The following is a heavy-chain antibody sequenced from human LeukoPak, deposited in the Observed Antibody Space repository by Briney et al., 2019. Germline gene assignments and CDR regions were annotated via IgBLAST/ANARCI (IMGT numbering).Heavy chain of an antibody. D-gene: IGHD1-26*01. CDR1: GFTFSSNA. Sequence: GGSLRLSCAASGFTFSSNAMSWVRQAPGKGLEWVSTISGSGGSTYYADSVKGRFTISRDNSKNTLYLQMNSLRAEDTAVYYCAKDRLTDRRVGAQKRTPYYFDYWGQGTLVTVSS. CDR2: ISGSGGST. CDR3: AKDRLTDRRVGAQKRTPYYFDY. J-gene: IGHJ4*02. V-gene: IGHV3-23*01.